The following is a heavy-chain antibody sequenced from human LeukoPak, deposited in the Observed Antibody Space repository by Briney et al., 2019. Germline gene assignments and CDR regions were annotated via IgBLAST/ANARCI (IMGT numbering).Heavy chain of an antibody. D-gene: IGHD3-10*01. CDR3: ARETGAYGSVTYQRYNWFDP. V-gene: IGHV1-18*01. CDR2: ISAYNGNT. Sequence: ASVKVSCKASGYTFTSYGISWVRQAPGQGLEWMGWISAYNGNTNYAQKLQGRVTMTTDTSTSTAYMELRSLRSDVTAVYYCARETGAYGSVTYQRYNWFDPWGQGTLVTVSS. J-gene: IGHJ5*02. CDR1: GYTFTSYG.